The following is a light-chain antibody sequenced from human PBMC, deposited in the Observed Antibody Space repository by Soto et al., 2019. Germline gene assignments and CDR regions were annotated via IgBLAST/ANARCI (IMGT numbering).Light chain of an antibody. CDR1: SSDVGGYNY. V-gene: IGLV2-14*01. CDR2: EVS. J-gene: IGLJ1*01. CDR3: SSYTSSTSYV. Sequence: PGQSITISCTGTSSDVGGYNYVSWYQQYPGKAPKLMIYEVSNRPSGVSNRFSGSKSGNTASLTISGLQAEDEADYYCSSYTSSTSYVFGTGTKVTVL.